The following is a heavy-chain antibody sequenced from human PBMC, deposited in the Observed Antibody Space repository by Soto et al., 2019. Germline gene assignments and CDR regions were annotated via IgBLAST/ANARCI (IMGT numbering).Heavy chain of an antibody. CDR2: VYPSDSDT. V-gene: IGHV5-51*01. J-gene: IGHJ2*01. CDR1: GYNFNTYW. D-gene: IGHD3-16*01. Sequence: DVQLVQSGAEVKKPGESLKISCKGSGYNFNTYWIGWVRQIPGKGLEWMGIVYPSDSDTRYRPSFRGQVTISADKSINTAYLQWSSLQASDTAMYYCARLYGRYFALGGRGTLVTVSS. CDR3: ARLYGRYFAL.